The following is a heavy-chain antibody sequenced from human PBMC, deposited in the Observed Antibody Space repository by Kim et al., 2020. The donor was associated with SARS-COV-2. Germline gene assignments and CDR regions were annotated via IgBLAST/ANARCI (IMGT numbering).Heavy chain of an antibody. Sequence: SYIDYAVSVKGRFTISRDNAQNSQYLQMNSLRAEDTAVYYCARSSYEDYWGQGTLVTVSS. J-gene: IGHJ4*02. CDR2: SYI. CDR3: ARSSYEDY. D-gene: IGHD5-12*01. V-gene: IGHV3-21*01.